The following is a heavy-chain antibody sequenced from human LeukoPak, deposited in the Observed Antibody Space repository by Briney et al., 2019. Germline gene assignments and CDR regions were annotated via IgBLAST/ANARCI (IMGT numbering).Heavy chain of an antibody. V-gene: IGHV4-34*01. Sequence: SETLSLTCAVHGGSFSGYYWSWIRQPPGKGLEWIGEINHSGSTNYNPSLKSRVTISVDTSKNQFSLKLSSVTAADTAVYYCARGYIAAAVPYYYYYMDVWGKGTTVTVSS. D-gene: IGHD6-13*01. J-gene: IGHJ6*03. CDR1: GGSFSGYY. CDR2: INHSGST. CDR3: ARGYIAAAVPYYYYYMDV.